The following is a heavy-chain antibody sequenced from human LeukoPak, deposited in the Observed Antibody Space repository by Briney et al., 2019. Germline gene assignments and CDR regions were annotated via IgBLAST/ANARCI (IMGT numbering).Heavy chain of an antibody. CDR3: PRELPGLHYYGSGDNYYYYYMDV. CDR1: GDSVSSNSAA. Sequence: SQTLSLTCAISGDSVSSNSAAWNWIRQSPSGGLEWLRRTYYRSKWYNDYAGAVKSRITINPDTSKNQISLQLNSVTPEDTAVYYCPRELPGLHYYGSGDNYYYYYMDVWGKGTTVTVSS. CDR2: TYYRSKWYN. J-gene: IGHJ6*03. V-gene: IGHV6-1*01. D-gene: IGHD3-10*01.